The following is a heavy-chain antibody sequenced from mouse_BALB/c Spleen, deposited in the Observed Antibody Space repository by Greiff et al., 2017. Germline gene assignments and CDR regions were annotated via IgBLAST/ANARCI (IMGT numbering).Heavy chain of an antibody. CDR3: ARKQGAMDY. Sequence: EVQLVESGPELVKPGASVKIPCKASGYTFTDYNMDWVKQSHGKSLEWIGDINPNNGGTIYNQKFKGKATLTVDKSSSTAYMELRSLTSEDTAVYYCARKQGAMDYWGQGTSVTVSS. V-gene: IGHV1-18*01. CDR2: INPNNGGT. J-gene: IGHJ4*01. CDR1: GYTFTDYN.